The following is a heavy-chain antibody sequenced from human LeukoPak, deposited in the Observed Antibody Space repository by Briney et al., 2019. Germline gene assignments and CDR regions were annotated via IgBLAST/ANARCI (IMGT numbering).Heavy chain of an antibody. CDR3: ATVLGSSRSGWYLGWFDP. J-gene: IGHJ5*02. CDR1: GYTFTDYC. V-gene: IGHV1-69-2*01. Sequence: ASVKVSCKVSGYTFTDYCMHWVQQAPGKGLEWMGLVDPEDGETIYAEKFQGRVTITADTSTDTAYMELSSLRSEDTAVYYCATVLGSSRSGWYLGWFDPWGQGTLVTVSS. D-gene: IGHD6-19*01. CDR2: VDPEDGET.